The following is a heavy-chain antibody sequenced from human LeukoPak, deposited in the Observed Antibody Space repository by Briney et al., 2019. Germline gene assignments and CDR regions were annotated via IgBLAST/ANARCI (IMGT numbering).Heavy chain of an antibody. D-gene: IGHD3-10*01. V-gene: IGHV4-59*01. J-gene: IGHJ4*02. Sequence: ASETLSLTCTVSGGSISSYYWSWIRQPPGKGLEWIGYIYYSGSTNYNPSLKSRVTISVDTSKNQFSLKLSSVTAADTAVYYCARGGSTMVRGAARAFDYWGQGTLVTVSS. CDR1: GGSISSYY. CDR2: IYYSGST. CDR3: ARGGSTMVRGAARAFDY.